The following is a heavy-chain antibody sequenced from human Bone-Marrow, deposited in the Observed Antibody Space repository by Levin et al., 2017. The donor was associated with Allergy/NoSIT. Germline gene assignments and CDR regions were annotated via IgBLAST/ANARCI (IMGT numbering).Heavy chain of an antibody. V-gene: IGHV3-21*01. CDR2: ISSSSSYI. Sequence: GESLKISCAASGFTFSSYSMNWVRQAPGKGLEWVSSISSSSSYIYYADSVKGRFTISRDNAKNSLYLQMNSLRAEDTAVYYCARVPPHYYYYMDVWGKGTTVTVSS. CDR1: GFTFSSYS. J-gene: IGHJ6*03. CDR3: ARVPPHYYYYMDV.